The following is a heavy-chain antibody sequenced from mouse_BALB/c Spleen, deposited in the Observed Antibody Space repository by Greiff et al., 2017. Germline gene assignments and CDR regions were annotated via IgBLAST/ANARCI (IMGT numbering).Heavy chain of an antibody. J-gene: IGHJ4*01. CDR1: GFSLTGYG. V-gene: IGHV2-6-7*01. CDR2: IWGDGST. D-gene: IGHD2-3*01. Sequence: QVQLQQSGPGLVAPSQSLSITCTVSGFSLTGYGVNWVRQPPGKGLEWLGMIWGDGSTDYNSALKSRLSISKDNSKSQVFLKMNSLQTDDTARYYCARDKGDGYYAMDYWGQGTSVTVSS. CDR3: ARDKGDGYYAMDY.